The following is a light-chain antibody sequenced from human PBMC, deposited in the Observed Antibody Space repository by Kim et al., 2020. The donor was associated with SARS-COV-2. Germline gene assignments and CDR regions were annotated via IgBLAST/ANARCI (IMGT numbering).Light chain of an antibody. V-gene: IGKV1-5*03. CDR2: KAS. Sequence: DIQMTQSPSTLSASVGDRVTITCRASQSISNLLAWYQQKPGKAPKLLIYKASSLEGGVPSRFTGSGSGTEFTLTISSLQPDDFATYYCLQYNSYTNTFGQGTKVDIK. J-gene: IGKJ2*01. CDR3: LQYNSYTNT. CDR1: QSISNL.